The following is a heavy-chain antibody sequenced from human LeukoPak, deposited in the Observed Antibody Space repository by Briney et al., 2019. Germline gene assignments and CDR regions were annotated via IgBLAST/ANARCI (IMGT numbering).Heavy chain of an antibody. Sequence: GGSLRLSCAASGFTVSSNYMSWVRQAPGKGLEWVSVTYSGGSTYYADSVKGRFTISRDNSKNTLYLQMNSLRAEDTAVYYCAREVGATMFAAGGFDYWGQGTLVTVSS. J-gene: IGHJ4*02. CDR2: TYSGGST. CDR1: GFTVSSNY. V-gene: IGHV3-66*01. CDR3: AREVGATMFAAGGFDY. D-gene: IGHD1-26*01.